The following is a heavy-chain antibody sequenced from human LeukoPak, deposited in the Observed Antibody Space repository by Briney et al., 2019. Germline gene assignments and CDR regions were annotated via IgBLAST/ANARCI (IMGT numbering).Heavy chain of an antibody. CDR1: GFTFSDYY. CDR3: ARARRNYYGSGSYAVY. V-gene: IGHV3-11*01. J-gene: IGHJ4*02. D-gene: IGHD3-10*01. Sequence: GGSLRLSCAASGFTFSDYYMSWLRPAPGKGLEWVSYISSSGSTIYYADSVKGRFTISRDNAKNSLYLQMNSLRAEDTAVYYCARARRNYYGSGSYAVYWGQGTLVTVSS. CDR2: ISSSGSTI.